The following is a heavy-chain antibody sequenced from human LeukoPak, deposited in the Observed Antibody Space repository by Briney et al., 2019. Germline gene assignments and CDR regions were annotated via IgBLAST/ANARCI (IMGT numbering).Heavy chain of an antibody. CDR1: GGSISSGDYY. J-gene: IGHJ3*02. Sequence: SETLSLTCTVSGGSISSGDYYWSWIRQPPGKGLEWIGYIYYSGSTYYNPSLKSRVTISVDTSKNQFSLKLSSVTAADTAVYYCTRDSEDAFDIWGQGTMVTVSS. V-gene: IGHV4-30-4*01. CDR3: TRDSEDAFDI. CDR2: IYYSGST.